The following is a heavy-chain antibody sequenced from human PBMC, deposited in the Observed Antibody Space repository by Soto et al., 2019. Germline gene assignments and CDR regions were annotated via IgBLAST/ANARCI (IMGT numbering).Heavy chain of an antibody. D-gene: IGHD2-2*01. J-gene: IGHJ6*02. V-gene: IGHV5-51*01. CDR3: ARGGPAATASYYYGMDG. CDR2: IYPGDSDT. Sequence: GESLKISWKGSGYSFTSYWIGWVRQMPGKGLKWMGIIYPGDSDTRYSPSFQGQVTISADKSISTAYLQWSSLKASETAMYYCARGGPAATASYYYGMDGLGQGNTVTVSS. CDR1: GYSFTSYW.